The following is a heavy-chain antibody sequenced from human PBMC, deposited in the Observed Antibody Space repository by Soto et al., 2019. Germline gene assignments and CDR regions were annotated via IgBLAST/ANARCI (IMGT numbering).Heavy chain of an antibody. CDR2: IIPIFGTA. D-gene: IGHD6-19*01. J-gene: IGHJ4*01. Sequence: SVKVSCKASGGTFSSYAISWVRQAPGQGLEWMGGIIPIFGTANYAQKFQGRVTITADESTSTAYMELSSLRSEDTAVYYCARDLHALEVASSGCYCFDYWGQ. V-gene: IGHV1-69*13. CDR1: GGTFSSYA. CDR3: ARDLHALEVASSGCYCFDY.